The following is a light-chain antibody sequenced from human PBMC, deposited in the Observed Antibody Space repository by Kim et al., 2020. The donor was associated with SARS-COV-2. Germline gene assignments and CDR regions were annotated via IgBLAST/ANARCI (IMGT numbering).Light chain of an antibody. Sequence: VSPGESVTLSCRASEDVRSDLAWYQHRSGQAPKVLIYDASKRAPGVPARFSGSGSGREFTLTITGLQSEDFAIYYCQQYSNWRRTFGQGTKVDIK. CDR1: EDVRSD. CDR2: DAS. J-gene: IGKJ1*01. CDR3: QQYSNWRRT. V-gene: IGKV3-15*01.